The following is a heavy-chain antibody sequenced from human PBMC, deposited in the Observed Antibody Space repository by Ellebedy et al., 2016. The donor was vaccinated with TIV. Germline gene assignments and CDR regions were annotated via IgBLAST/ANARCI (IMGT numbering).Heavy chain of an antibody. V-gene: IGHV3-15*01. D-gene: IGHD5-18*01. J-gene: IGHJ4*02. CDR3: TTVYRYNYDSV. CDR1: GFTFSNAW. CDR2: IKSNTDGGAA. Sequence: GGSLRLSCAASGFTFSNAWMNWVRQAPGKGLEWVGRIKSNTDGGAADYAAPGKGRFTISRDDSKNTLYLQMNSLKTEDTAVYFCTTVYRYNYDSVWGQGTLVTVSS.